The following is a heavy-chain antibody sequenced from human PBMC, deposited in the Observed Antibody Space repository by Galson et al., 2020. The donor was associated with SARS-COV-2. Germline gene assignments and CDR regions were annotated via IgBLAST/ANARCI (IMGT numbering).Heavy chain of an antibody. V-gene: IGHV1-2*02. D-gene: IGHD7-27*01. J-gene: IGHJ1*01. CDR2: INPNSGDT. CDR3: ARGPPTGHQVLHRAEYLQN. CDR1: GYTFTGYY. Sequence: ASVKVSCKASGYTFTGYYMHWVRQAPGQGLEWMGWINPNSGDTNYAQKFQGRVTMTRDTSISTASMELSSLRSDDTAVYYCARGPPTGHQVLHRAEYLQNWGQGTLVTVSS.